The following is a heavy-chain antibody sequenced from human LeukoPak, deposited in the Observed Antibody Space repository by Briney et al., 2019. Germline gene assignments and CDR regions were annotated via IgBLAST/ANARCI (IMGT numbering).Heavy chain of an antibody. Sequence: ASVKVSCKASGGTFSSYAISWVRQAPGQGLEWMGGIIPIFGTANYAQKFQGRVTITADESTSTAYMELSSMRSEDKAVYYCARVVGDILTGYYNGYYYYGMDVWGKGTTVTVSS. J-gene: IGHJ6*04. CDR2: IIPIFGTA. CDR1: GGTFSSYA. V-gene: IGHV1-69*13. D-gene: IGHD3-9*01. CDR3: ARVVGDILTGYYNGYYYYGMDV.